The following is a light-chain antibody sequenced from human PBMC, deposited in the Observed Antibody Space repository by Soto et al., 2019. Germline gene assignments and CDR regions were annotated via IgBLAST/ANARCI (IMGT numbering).Light chain of an antibody. V-gene: IGLV2-14*01. CDR1: SSDVGPYNY. CDR2: EVS. CDR3: SSYTTSRIWV. J-gene: IGLJ3*02. Sequence: QSALTQPASVSGSPGQSITISCTGTSSDVGPYNYVSWYQLHPGKAPRLMIYEVSYRPSGVSDRFSGSKSGNTASLTISGLQAEDEADYYCSSYTTSRIWVFGGGTKVTVL.